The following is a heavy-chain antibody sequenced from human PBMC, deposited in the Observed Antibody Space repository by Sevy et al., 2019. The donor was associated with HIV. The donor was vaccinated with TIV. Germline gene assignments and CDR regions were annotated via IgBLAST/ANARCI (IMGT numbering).Heavy chain of an antibody. CDR3: AWSFNWYYDILTGYRPGRYGMEV. D-gene: IGHD3-9*01. V-gene: IGHV1-69*13. CDR2: IIPIFGTA. Sequence: ASVKVSCKASGGTFSSYAISWVRQAPGQGLEWMGGIIPIFGTANYAQKFQGRVTITADESTSTAYMELSSLRSEDTAVYYCAWSFNWYYDILTGYRPGRYGMEVWGQGTTVTVSS. J-gene: IGHJ6*02. CDR1: GGTFSSYA.